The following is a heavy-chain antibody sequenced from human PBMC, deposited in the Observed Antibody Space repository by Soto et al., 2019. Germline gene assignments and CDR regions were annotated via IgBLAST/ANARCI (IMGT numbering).Heavy chain of an antibody. D-gene: IGHD6-13*01. CDR2: ISYDGSNK. Sequence: GGSLRLSCAASGFTFSSYAMHWVRQAPGKGLEWVAVISYDGSNKYYADSVKGRFTISRDNSKNTLYLQMNSLRAEDTAVYYCATGGIAAASVFDYWGQGTLVTVSS. V-gene: IGHV3-30*04. CDR3: ATGGIAAASVFDY. J-gene: IGHJ4*02. CDR1: GFTFSSYA.